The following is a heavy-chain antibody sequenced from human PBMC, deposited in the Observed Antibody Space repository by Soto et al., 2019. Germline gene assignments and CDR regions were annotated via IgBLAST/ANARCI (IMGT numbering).Heavy chain of an antibody. D-gene: IGHD6-13*01. J-gene: IGHJ5*02. V-gene: IGHV1-58*02. CDR3: ARVFSDSSSFFYP. CDR1: GFTFTSSA. Sequence: GASVKVSCKTSGFTFTSSAIQWVRQARGQRLEWIGWIVVGSGNTKYAQKFQERLTFTRDVSTSTAYMELSSLRSEDTAGYYCARVFSDSSSFFYPWGKGTLITVS. CDR2: IVVGSGNT.